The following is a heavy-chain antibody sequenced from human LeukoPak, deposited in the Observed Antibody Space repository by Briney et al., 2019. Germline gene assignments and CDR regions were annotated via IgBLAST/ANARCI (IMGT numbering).Heavy chain of an antibody. Sequence: GGSLRLSCAASGFTFSSYAMSWVRQAPGKGLDWVSAISGSGGSTNYADSVKGRFTISRDNSKNTLYLQVNSLRAEDTAVYYCAKDSNGGGWWSDYFDYWGQGTLVTVSS. V-gene: IGHV3-23*01. CDR1: GFTFSSYA. CDR2: ISGSGGST. D-gene: IGHD6-19*01. CDR3: AKDSNGGGWWSDYFDY. J-gene: IGHJ4*02.